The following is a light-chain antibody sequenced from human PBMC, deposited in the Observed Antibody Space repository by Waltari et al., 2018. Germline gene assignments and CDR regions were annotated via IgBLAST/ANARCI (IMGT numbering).Light chain of an antibody. J-gene: IGLJ1*01. CDR3: QAWDSSTAV. Sequence: SYELTQPPSVSVTPGQTASLTCPGYQLVDKDACWYQQQPVQSPVLVIYQDSKRPSGIPERFSGSNSGNTATLTISGTQAMDEADYYWQAWDSSTAVFGTGTKVTV. CDR2: QDS. CDR1: QLVDKD. V-gene: IGLV3-1*01.